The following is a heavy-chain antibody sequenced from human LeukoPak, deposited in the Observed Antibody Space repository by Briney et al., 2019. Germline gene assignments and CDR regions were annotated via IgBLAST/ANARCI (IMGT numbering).Heavy chain of an antibody. J-gene: IGHJ3*02. Sequence: ASVKVSCKSSGYTFTIYYMHWVRQAPGQGLEWMGIINPSGGSTSYAQKFQGRVTMTRDTSTSTVYMELSSPRSEDTAVYYCARDYYDSSGYYYDAAFDIWGQGTMVTVSS. CDR2: INPSGGST. CDR3: ARDYYDSSGYYYDAAFDI. CDR1: GYTFTIYY. V-gene: IGHV1-46*01. D-gene: IGHD3-22*01.